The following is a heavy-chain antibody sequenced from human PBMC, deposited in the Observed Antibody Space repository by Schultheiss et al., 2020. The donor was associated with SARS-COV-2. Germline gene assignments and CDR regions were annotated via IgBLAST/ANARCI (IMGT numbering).Heavy chain of an antibody. CDR2: ISTSNTYI. V-gene: IGHV3-21*01. Sequence: GGSLRLSCEASGFTFSSYAMTWVRQAPGKGLEWVSVISTSNTYIYYADSVKGRFTISRDNAKNSLYLQMNSLRAEDTAVYHCTRDPSYADYYYGMDVWGQGTTVTVSS. CDR1: GFTFSSYA. J-gene: IGHJ6*02. CDR3: TRDPSYADYYYGMDV. D-gene: IGHD3-16*01.